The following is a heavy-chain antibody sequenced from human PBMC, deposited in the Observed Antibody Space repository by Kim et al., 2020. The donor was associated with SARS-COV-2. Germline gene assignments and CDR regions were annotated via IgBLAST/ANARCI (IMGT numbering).Heavy chain of an antibody. CDR2: IWYDGSNK. J-gene: IGHJ6*02. CDR1: GFTFSSYG. CDR3: AREGGWYGLSGGGMDV. Sequence: GGSLRLSCAASGFTFSSYGMHWVRQAPGKGLEWVAVIWYDGSNKYYADSVKGRFTISRDNSKNTLYLQMNSLRAEDTAVYYCAREGGWYGLSGGGMDVWGQGTTVTVSS. D-gene: IGHD6-19*01. V-gene: IGHV3-33*01.